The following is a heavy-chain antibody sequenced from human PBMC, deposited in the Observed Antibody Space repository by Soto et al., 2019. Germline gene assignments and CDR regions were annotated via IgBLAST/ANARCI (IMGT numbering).Heavy chain of an antibody. CDR3: ARGEERVAMPSGY. CDR1: GFSFSAYA. CDR2: ISGSGAGS. V-gene: IGHV3-23*01. Sequence: GGSLRLSCXASGFSFSAYAMSWVRQGPGKGLDWVSAISGSGAGSYYADSVKGRFTISRDNSKNTLYLQMNSLRAEDTAVYYCARGEERVAMPSGYWGQGTLVTAPQ. D-gene: IGHD2-2*01. J-gene: IGHJ4*02.